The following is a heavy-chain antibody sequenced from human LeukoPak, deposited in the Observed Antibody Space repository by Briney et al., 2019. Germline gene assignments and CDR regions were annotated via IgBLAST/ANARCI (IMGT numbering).Heavy chain of an antibody. Sequence: HPGGSLRLSCAASGFTFSNYCMTWVRLAPGKGLEPVSNIKQDGSEKYYVDSVKGRFTISRDNAKNSVYLQMNILEAEDTAVYYCARDGDITLTGVIRGGDALDMWGRGTMVTVSS. CDR3: ARDGDITLTGVIRGGDALDM. J-gene: IGHJ3*02. CDR1: GFTFSNYC. D-gene: IGHD3-10*01. CDR2: IKQDGSEK. V-gene: IGHV3-7*01.